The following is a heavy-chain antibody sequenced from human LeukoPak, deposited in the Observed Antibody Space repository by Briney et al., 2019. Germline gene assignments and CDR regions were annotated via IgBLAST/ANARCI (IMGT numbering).Heavy chain of an antibody. D-gene: IGHD5-18*01. CDR3: ATGIASYGYYYYYYMDV. CDR1: GGSISSYY. Sequence: PSETLSLTCTVSGGSISSYYWSWIRQPAGKGLEWIGRIYTSGSTNYNPSLKSRVTTSVDTSKNQFSLKLSSVTAADTAVYYCATGIASYGYYYYYYMDVWGKGTTVTVSS. V-gene: IGHV4-4*07. CDR2: IYTSGST. J-gene: IGHJ6*03.